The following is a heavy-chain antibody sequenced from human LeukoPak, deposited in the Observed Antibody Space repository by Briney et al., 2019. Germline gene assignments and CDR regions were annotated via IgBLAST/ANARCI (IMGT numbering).Heavy chain of an antibody. J-gene: IGHJ4*02. D-gene: IGHD3-10*01. CDR1: GFTFSDYW. Sequence: GGSLRLSCAASGFTFSDYWMNWVRQAPGKGLEWVANMKEDGSEKYCVDCVKGRFTISRDNAKNSLYLQMNSLRVEDTAVYYCARGPNYGLRSDYFDYWGQGTLVTVSS. CDR3: ARGPNYGLRSDYFDY. CDR2: MKEDGSEK. V-gene: IGHV3-7*03.